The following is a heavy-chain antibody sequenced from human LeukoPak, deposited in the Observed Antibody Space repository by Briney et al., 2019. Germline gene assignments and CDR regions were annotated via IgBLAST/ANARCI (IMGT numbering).Heavy chain of an antibody. CDR3: AKGRNVAAAGTWWGIGFDP. CDR1: GFTFSTYG. V-gene: IGHV3-30*18. D-gene: IGHD6-13*01. Sequence: SGGSLRLSCAASGFTFSTYGMHWVRQAPGKGLEWVTLISYDGRIKNYADSVKGRFTISRDNFNNTLYLQMNSLKTEDTAVYYCAKGRNVAAAGTWWGIGFDPWGQGTLVTVSS. CDR2: ISYDGRIK. J-gene: IGHJ5*02.